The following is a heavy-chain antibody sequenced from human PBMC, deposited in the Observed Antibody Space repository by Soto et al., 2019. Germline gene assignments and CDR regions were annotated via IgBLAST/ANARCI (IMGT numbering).Heavy chain of an antibody. CDR2: TIPIFDTP. V-gene: IGHV1-69*13. Sequence: SVKVSCKASGGTFGNYGISWLRQAPGQGLEWMGGTIPIFDTPHYAQKFRDRVTITADATSTAYMELTSLTSEDTATYYCARDREDGSGTKYNWFDSWGQGTLVTVSS. J-gene: IGHJ5*01. CDR1: GGTFGNYG. D-gene: IGHD3-10*01. CDR3: ARDREDGSGTKYNWFDS.